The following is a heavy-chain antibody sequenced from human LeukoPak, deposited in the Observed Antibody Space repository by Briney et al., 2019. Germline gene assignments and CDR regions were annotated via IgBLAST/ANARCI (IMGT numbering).Heavy chain of an antibody. Sequence: PSETLSLTCIVSGGSISSYYWSWIRQPAGMGLEWIGRIYTSGSTNYNPSLKSRVTMSVDTSKNQFSLKLSSVTAADTAVYYCASGLSSGWYNYWGQGTLVTVSS. CDR2: IYTSGST. CDR1: GGSISSYY. CDR3: ASGLSSGWYNY. D-gene: IGHD6-19*01. V-gene: IGHV4-4*07. J-gene: IGHJ4*02.